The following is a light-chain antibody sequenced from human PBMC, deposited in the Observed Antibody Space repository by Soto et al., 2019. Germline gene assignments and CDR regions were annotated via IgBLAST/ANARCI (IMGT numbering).Light chain of an antibody. CDR3: SSYASSISFLV. CDR2: DVI. J-gene: IGLJ3*02. V-gene: IGLV2-14*03. CDR1: SNDIGGYNY. Sequence: QSVLTQPASVSGSPGQSITISCTGTSNDIGGYNYVSWYQHHPGKAPKLMIYDVINRPSGVSDRFSGSKSGNTASLTISGLQAEDEADYYCSSYASSISFLVFGGGTKVTVL.